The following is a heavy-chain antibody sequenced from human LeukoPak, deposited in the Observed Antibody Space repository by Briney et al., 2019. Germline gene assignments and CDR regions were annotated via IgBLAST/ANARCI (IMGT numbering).Heavy chain of an antibody. J-gene: IGHJ6*02. CDR3: ARDNRWSYYYYGMDV. CDR1: GFTVSSNY. D-gene: IGHD2-15*01. Sequence: PGGSLRLSCAASGFTVSSNYMSWVRQAPGKGLEWVSVIYSGGSTYYADSVKGRFTIPRDNSKNTLYLQMNGLRAEDTAVYYCARDNRWSYYYYGMDVWGQGTTVTVSS. V-gene: IGHV3-66*02. CDR2: IYSGGST.